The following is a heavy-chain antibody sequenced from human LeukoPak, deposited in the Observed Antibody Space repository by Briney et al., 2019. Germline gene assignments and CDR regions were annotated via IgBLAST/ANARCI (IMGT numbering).Heavy chain of an antibody. CDR2: ISSSSSYV. D-gene: IGHD3-10*01. CDR3: ARDFHVMVRGDFDY. Sequence: PGGSLRLSCAASGFTFSSYSMNWVRQAPGKGLEWVSSISSSSSYVYYADSVKGRFTISRDNAKNSLYLQMNSLRAEDTAVYYCARDFHVMVRGDFDYWGQGTLVTVSS. V-gene: IGHV3-21*01. CDR1: GFTFSSYS. J-gene: IGHJ4*02.